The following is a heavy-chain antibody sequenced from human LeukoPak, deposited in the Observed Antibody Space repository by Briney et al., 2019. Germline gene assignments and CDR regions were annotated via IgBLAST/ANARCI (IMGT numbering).Heavy chain of an antibody. J-gene: IGHJ4*02. CDR2: INAYNGKT. CDR3: ARDSHDYCDY. CDR1: GFTFTSNG. Sequence: ASVKVSCKTSGFTFTSNGISWVRQAPGQGLEWMGWINAYNGKTNYPQKFQDRVTMTTDTPTSTAYLELRNLRSDDTAVYYCARDSHDYCDYWGQGTLVTVSS. V-gene: IGHV1-18*01.